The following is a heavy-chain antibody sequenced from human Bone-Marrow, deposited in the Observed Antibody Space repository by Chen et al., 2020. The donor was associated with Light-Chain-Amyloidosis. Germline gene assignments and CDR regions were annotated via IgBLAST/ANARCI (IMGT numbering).Heavy chain of an antibody. V-gene: IGHV5-51*01. Sequence: EVQLEQSGPEVKKPGESLKISCKGSGYTFPTYWIGWVRQMPGKGLAWMGVIYPDDSDARYSPSVEGQVTISADKSITTAYLQWRSLKASDTAMYYCARRRDGYNFDYWGQGTLVTVSS. CDR3: ARRRDGYNFDY. CDR2: IYPDDSDA. CDR1: GYTFPTYW. D-gene: IGHD5-12*01. J-gene: IGHJ4*02.